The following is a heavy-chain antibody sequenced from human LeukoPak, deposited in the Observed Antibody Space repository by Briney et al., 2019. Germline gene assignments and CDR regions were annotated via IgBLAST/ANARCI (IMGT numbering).Heavy chain of an antibody. D-gene: IGHD6-13*01. V-gene: IGHV3-7*01. J-gene: IGHJ4*02. CDR2: IKQDGSEK. CDR3: ASRSSVAGTGPG. Sequence: GGSLRLSCAASGFTFSSYLMSWVRQAPGKGLEWAANIKQDGSEKYYVDSVKGRFTISRDNAKNSLYLQMNSLRAEDTAVYYCASRSSVAGTGPGWGQGTLVTVSS. CDR1: GFTFSSYL.